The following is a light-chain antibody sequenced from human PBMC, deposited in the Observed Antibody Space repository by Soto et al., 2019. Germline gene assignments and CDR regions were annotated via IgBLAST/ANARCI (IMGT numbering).Light chain of an antibody. V-gene: IGLV2-14*03. J-gene: IGLJ3*02. CDR2: DVS. CDR1: SSDVGGYNR. Sequence: QSALTQPASVTGSPGQSITISCTGTSSDVGGYNRVSWYQQYPGTAPTLMNFDVSNRPSGVSYPLSASKSGNTASLTISGAQPEAEAYYYCCSHTIRNSWVFGGGTKLTVL. CDR3: CSHTIRNSWV.